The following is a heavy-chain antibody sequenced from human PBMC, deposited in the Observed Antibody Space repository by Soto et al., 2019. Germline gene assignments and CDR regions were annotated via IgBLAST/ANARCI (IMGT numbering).Heavy chain of an antibody. J-gene: IGHJ6*02. CDR3: ARVKSGSYYYYYGMDV. Sequence: SVKVSCKASGGTFSSYAISWVRQAPGQGVEWMGGIIPIFGTANYAQKFQGRVTITADESTSTAYMELSSLRSEDTAVYYCARVKSGSYYYYYGMDVWGQGTTVTVSS. CDR1: GGTFSSYA. CDR2: IIPIFGTA. D-gene: IGHD1-26*01. V-gene: IGHV1-69*13.